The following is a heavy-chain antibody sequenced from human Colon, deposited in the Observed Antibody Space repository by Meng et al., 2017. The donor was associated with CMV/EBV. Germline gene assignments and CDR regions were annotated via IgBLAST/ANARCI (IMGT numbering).Heavy chain of an antibody. D-gene: IGHD4-11*01. CDR1: GFTVSGNY. CDR2: IYPVGST. CDR3: ARTLYSNYPSYYFDN. Sequence: GESLKISCAASGFTVSGNYVSWVRQAPGKGLEWASLIYPVGSTYYADSVKGRFTISRDNSKNTVYLQMNSLRVEDTAVYYCARTLYSNYPSYYFDNWGQGTLVTVSS. J-gene: IGHJ5*02. V-gene: IGHV3-53*01.